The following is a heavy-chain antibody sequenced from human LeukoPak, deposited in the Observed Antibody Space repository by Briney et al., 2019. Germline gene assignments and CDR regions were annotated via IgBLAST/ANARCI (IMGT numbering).Heavy chain of an antibody. CDR2: ISDTGST. V-gene: IGHV4-59*01. Sequence: SETLSLTCSVSGASMRTYYWGWVRQTPGKGLEFIGYISDTGSTNYNPSLKSRVTISVDTSKSLLSLRLTSATAADTAVYYCARDGDSGDFVGAFDVWGQGTLVTVSS. D-gene: IGHD4-17*01. J-gene: IGHJ3*01. CDR3: ARDGDSGDFVGAFDV. CDR1: GASMRTYY.